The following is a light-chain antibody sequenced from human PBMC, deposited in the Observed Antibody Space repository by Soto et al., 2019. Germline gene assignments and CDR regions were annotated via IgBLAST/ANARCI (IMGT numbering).Light chain of an antibody. CDR3: AAWGDRLSGVL. CDR2: NNN. J-gene: IGLJ2*01. Sequence: QPVLTQPPSASGTPGQRVTISCSGSSSNIGSNYVYWYQQLPGTAPKLLIYNNNQRPPGVPDRFSGSKSGTSASLAISGLRSEDEADYYCAAWGDRLSGVLFGGGTKLTVL. V-gene: IGLV1-47*02. CDR1: SSNIGSNY.